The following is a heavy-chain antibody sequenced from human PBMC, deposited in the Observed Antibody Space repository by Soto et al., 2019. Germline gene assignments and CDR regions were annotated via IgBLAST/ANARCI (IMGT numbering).Heavy chain of an antibody. CDR1: GFTFSSYA. J-gene: IGHJ4*02. CDR3: AKDPQMTTGWGYYFDY. D-gene: IGHD4-17*01. Sequence: EVQLLESGGGLVQPGGSLRLSCAASGFTFSSYAMSWVRQAPGKGLEWVSAISGSGGSTYYADSVKGRFTISRDNSKNTLYLQMNRLRAEDTAVYYCAKDPQMTTGWGYYFDYWGQGTLVTVSS. CDR2: ISGSGGST. V-gene: IGHV3-23*01.